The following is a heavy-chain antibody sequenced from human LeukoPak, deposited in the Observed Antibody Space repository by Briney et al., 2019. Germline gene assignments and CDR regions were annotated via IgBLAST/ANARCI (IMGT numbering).Heavy chain of an antibody. Sequence: GRSLRLSCAASGFTFSSYGMHWVRQAPGKGLEWVAVISYDGSNKYYADSVKGRFTISRDNSKNTLYLQMNSLRAEDTAVYYCARYIGSGWYRNYFDYWGQGTLVTVSS. CDR3: ARYIGSGWYRNYFDY. V-gene: IGHV3-30*03. D-gene: IGHD6-19*01. CDR1: GFTFSSYG. CDR2: ISYDGSNK. J-gene: IGHJ4*02.